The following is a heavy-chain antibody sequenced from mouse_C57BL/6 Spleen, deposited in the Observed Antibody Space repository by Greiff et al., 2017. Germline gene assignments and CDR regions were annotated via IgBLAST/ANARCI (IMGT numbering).Heavy chain of an antibody. V-gene: IGHV5-15*01. CDR2: ISNLAYSI. CDR1: GFTFSDYG. Sequence: EVQRVESGGGLVQPGGSLKLSCAASGFTFSDYGMAWVRQAPRKGPEWVAFISNLAYSIYYADTVTGRFTISRENAKNTLYLEMSSLRSEDTAMYYCARHDEVREYAMDYWGQGTSVTVSS. CDR3: ARHDEVREYAMDY. J-gene: IGHJ4*01.